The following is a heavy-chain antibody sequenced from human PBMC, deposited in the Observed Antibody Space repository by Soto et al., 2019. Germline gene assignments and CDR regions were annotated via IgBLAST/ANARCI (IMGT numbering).Heavy chain of an antibody. D-gene: IGHD1-26*01. CDR3: ASDLRKGRRSYDDLDY. Sequence: EVQLVESGGGLVKPGGSLRLSCAASGFTFSSYSMNWVRQAPGKGLEWVSSISSSSSYIYYADSVKGRFTISRDNAKNSLYLQMNSLRAEDTAVYYCASDLRKGRRSYDDLDYWGQGTLVTVSS. V-gene: IGHV3-21*01. J-gene: IGHJ4*02. CDR2: ISSSSSYI. CDR1: GFTFSSYS.